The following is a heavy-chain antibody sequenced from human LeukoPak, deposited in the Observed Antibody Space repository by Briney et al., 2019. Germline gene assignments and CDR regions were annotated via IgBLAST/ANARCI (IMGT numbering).Heavy chain of an antibody. CDR3: AGGRGWLVDY. Sequence: PGGSLRLSCAASGFTVSSNYMSWVRQAPGKGLEWVANIKQDGTEKLYVDSVKGRFTISRDNAKNSLYLQMNSLRAEDTAVYFCAGGRGWLVDYWGQGTRVTVSS. J-gene: IGHJ4*02. CDR1: GFTVSSNY. V-gene: IGHV3-7*01. CDR2: IKQDGTEK. D-gene: IGHD3-22*01.